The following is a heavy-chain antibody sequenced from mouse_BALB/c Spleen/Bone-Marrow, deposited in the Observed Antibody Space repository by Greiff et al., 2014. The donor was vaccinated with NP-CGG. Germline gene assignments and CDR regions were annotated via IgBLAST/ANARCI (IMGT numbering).Heavy chain of an antibody. V-gene: IGHV5-9-4*01. J-gene: IGHJ3*01. Sequence: EVHLVESGGGLVKPGGSLKLSCAASGFTFSSYAMSWVRQSPDKRLEWVAEISSGGSYTYYPDTVTGRFTISRGNAKNTLYLEMSSLRSEDTAMYYCASGDVYFAYWGQGTLVTVSA. CDR2: ISSGGSYT. CDR3: ASGDVYFAY. CDR1: GFTFSSYA.